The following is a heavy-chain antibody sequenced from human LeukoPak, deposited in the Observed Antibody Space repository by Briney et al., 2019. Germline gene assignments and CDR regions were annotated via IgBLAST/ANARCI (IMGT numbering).Heavy chain of an antibody. Sequence: PGGSLRPSCVASGFTFSSCGMHWVRQAPGKGLEWVAFIWYDGSNKYYADSVKGRFTISRDNSKNTLYLQMNSLRAEDTAVYYCAKSYSYGYDYWGQGTLVTVSS. CDR2: IWYDGSNK. J-gene: IGHJ4*02. D-gene: IGHD5-18*01. V-gene: IGHV3-30*02. CDR1: GFTFSSCG. CDR3: AKSYSYGYDY.